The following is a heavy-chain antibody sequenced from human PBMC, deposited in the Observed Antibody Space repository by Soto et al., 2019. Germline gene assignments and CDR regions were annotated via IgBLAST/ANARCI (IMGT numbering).Heavy chain of an antibody. CDR2: ISYDGSNK. CDR1: GFTFSSYA. V-gene: IGHV3-30-3*01. J-gene: IGHJ4*02. CDR3: ARDWDIVVVTAIQYYFDY. D-gene: IGHD2-21*02. Sequence: QVQLVESGGGVVQPGRSLRLSCAASGFTFSSYAMHWVRQAPGKGLEWVAVISYDGSNKYYADSVKGRFTISRDNSKNTLYLQMNSLRAEDTAVYYCARDWDIVVVTAIQYYFDYWGQGTLVTVSS.